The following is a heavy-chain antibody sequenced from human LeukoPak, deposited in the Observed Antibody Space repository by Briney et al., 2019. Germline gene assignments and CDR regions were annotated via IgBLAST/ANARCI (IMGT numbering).Heavy chain of an antibody. V-gene: IGHV1-69*13. Sequence: ASVKVSCKASGGTFISYAISWVRQAPGQGLEWMGGIIPIFGTANYAQKFQGRVTITADESTSTAYMELSSLRSEDTAVYYCARESGELPMERYFDYWGQGTLVTVSS. CDR3: ARESGELPMERYFDY. CDR2: IIPIFGTA. J-gene: IGHJ4*02. CDR1: GGTFISYA. D-gene: IGHD1-26*01.